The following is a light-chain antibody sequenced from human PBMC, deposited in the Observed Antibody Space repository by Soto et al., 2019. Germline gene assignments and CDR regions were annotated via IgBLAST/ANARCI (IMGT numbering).Light chain of an antibody. CDR3: SSYTSTSTRV. Sequence: QSALTQPASLSGSPGQSIAISCTGTSSDVGGYDFVSWYQQHPGKAPKLLIYDVTNRPSGVSPRFSGSKSGNTASLTISGLQAEDEADYFCSSYTSTSTRVFGGGTKLTVL. V-gene: IGLV2-14*03. CDR1: SSDVGGYDF. J-gene: IGLJ3*02. CDR2: DVT.